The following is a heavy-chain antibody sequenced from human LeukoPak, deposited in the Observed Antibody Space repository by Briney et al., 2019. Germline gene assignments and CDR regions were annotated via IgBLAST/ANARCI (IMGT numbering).Heavy chain of an antibody. CDR2: INHSGST. CDR1: GGSFSGYY. J-gene: IGHJ4*02. Sequence: NPSETLSLTCAVYGGSFSGYYWSWIRQPPGKGLEWIGEINHSGSTNYNPSLKSRVTISVDTSKNQFSLKLSSVTAADTAVYYCARVSPLYDFWSGQPDLWGQGTLVTVSS. D-gene: IGHD3-3*01. CDR3: ARVSPLYDFWSGQPDL. V-gene: IGHV4-34*01.